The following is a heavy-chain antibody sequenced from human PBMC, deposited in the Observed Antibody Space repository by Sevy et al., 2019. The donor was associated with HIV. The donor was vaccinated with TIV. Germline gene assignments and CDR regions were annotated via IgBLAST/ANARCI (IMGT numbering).Heavy chain of an antibody. V-gene: IGHV3-23*01. CDR2: ITGSGENA. D-gene: IGHD2-21*02. J-gene: IGHJ3*02. CDR1: GFKFDSYA. Sequence: GGSLRLSCAASGFKFDSYAMNWVRQAPGKGLEWVSSITGSGENAYYTDSVKGRFTFSRDNSKNTLYLQMNSLRAEDTAVYYCAKRAYCGRNCPTWSAFDIWGQGTMVTVSS. CDR3: AKRAYCGRNCPTWSAFDI.